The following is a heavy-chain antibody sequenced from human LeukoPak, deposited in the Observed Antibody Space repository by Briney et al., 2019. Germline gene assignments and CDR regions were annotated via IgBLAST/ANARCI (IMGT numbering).Heavy chain of an antibody. CDR2: ITLDGSDS. CDR1: GFPFSSYW. Sequence: GGSLRLSCAASGFPFSSYWMAWVRQAPGKGLEWVATITLDGSDSYYVDSVKGRFTVSRDNAKNSLYLQMNSLRTEDTAVFYCTTENWYVFENWGQGSLVTVSS. D-gene: IGHD1-1*01. V-gene: IGHV3-7*04. CDR3: TTENWYVFEN. J-gene: IGHJ4*02.